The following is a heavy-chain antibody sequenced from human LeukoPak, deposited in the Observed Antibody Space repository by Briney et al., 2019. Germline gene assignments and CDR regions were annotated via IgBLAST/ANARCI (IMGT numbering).Heavy chain of an antibody. J-gene: IGHJ5*02. D-gene: IGHD4-11*01. CDR3: ARTVTPRWFDP. V-gene: IGHV4-61*08. CDR1: GGSISSGDYY. Sequence: SQTLSLTCTVSGGSISSGDYYWSWIRQPPGKGLEWIGYIYYSGSTNYNPSLKSRVTISVDTSKNQFSLKLSSVTAADTAVYYCARTVTPRWFDPWGQGTLVTVSS. CDR2: IYYSGST.